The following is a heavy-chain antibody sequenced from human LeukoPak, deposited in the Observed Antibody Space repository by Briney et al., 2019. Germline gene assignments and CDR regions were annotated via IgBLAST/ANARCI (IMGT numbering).Heavy chain of an antibody. D-gene: IGHD1-1*01. V-gene: IGHV3-64*01. CDR3: ARAWNDGNDY. Sequence: GGSLRLSCAASGFTFSSYAMHWVRQAPGKGLEYVSAISSNGGSTYYANSVKGRFTISRDNSKNTLYLQMGSLRAEDMAVYYCARAWNDGNDYWGQGTLVTVSS. J-gene: IGHJ4*02. CDR1: GFTFSSYA. CDR2: ISSNGGST.